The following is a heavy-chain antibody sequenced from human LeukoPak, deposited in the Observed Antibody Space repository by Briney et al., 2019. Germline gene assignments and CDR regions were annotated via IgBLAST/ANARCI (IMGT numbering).Heavy chain of an antibody. D-gene: IGHD6-19*01. CDR3: ARDPWVAVAGTDSLGLGNYYFDY. CDR1: GFTFNSYS. CDR2: ISGSSTYI. V-gene: IGHV3-21*01. J-gene: IGHJ4*02. Sequence: GGSLRLSRAASGFTFNSYSMNWVRQAPGKGLQWVSSISGSSTYIYYADSVEGRFAISRDNAKNSLYLQMNSLRAEDTAIHYCARDPWVAVAGTDSLGLGNYYFDYWGQGTLVTVSS.